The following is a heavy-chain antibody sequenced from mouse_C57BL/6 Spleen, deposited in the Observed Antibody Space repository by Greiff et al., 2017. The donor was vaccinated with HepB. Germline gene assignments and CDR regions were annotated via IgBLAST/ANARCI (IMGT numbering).Heavy chain of an antibody. Sequence: QVQLQQSGAELVRPGTSVKLSCKASGYTFTSYWMHWVKQRPGQGLEWIGVIDPYDSYTNYNQKFKGKATLTVDTSSSTAYMQLSSLTSDDSAVYYCAARYFDYWGQGTTLTVSS. CDR3: AARYFDY. V-gene: IGHV1-59*01. CDR2: IDPYDSYT. J-gene: IGHJ2*01. CDR1: GYTFTSYW.